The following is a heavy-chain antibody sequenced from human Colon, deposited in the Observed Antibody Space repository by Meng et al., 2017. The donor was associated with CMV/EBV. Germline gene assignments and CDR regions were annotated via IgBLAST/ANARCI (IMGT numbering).Heavy chain of an antibody. CDR1: GFTFSSKW. Sequence: EVQLVESGGGLVQPGGSLRLSCAASGFTFSSKWMHWVRQGPGKGLVWVSRINTDGSTTYYADSVKGRFTISRDNAKNTLYLRMNSLRAEDTAVYYCASRDYWGQGTLVTVSS. CDR3: ASRDY. J-gene: IGHJ4*02. CDR2: INTDGSTT. V-gene: IGHV3-74*01.